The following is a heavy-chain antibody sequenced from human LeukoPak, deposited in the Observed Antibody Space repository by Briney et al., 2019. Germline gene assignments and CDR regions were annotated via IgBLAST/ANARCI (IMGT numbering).Heavy chain of an antibody. D-gene: IGHD4-23*01. CDR2: IRYDGNNK. V-gene: IGHV3-30*02. Sequence: GGSLRLSCAASGFTFTTCAMHWVRQAPGKGLEWVAYIRYDGNNKNYADSVKGRFTISRDNSKDMLYLQMNSLRPEDTAVYYCAKGDDYGANTRLPKYNWFDPWGQGTLVTVSS. CDR1: GFTFTTCA. CDR3: AKGDDYGANTRLPKYNWFDP. J-gene: IGHJ5*02.